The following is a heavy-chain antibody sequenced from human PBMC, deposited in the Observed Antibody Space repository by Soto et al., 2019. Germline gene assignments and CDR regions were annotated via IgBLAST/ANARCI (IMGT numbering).Heavy chain of an antibody. CDR3: ATNIAAREGYYYYYMAF. D-gene: IGHD6-6*01. CDR2: FDPEDGET. Sequence: ASVKVSCKVSGYTLTELSMHLVRQAPGKGLEWMGGFDPEDGETIYAQKFQGRVTMTEDTSTDTAYMELSSLRSEDTAVYYCATNIAAREGYYYYYMAFWAKGTTVTVSS. V-gene: IGHV1-24*01. CDR1: GYTLTELS. J-gene: IGHJ6*03.